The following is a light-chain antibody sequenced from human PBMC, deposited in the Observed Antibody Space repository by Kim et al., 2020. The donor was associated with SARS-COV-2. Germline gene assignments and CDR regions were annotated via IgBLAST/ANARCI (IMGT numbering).Light chain of an antibody. CDR2: SHN. CDR1: KSNIGSNT. Sequence: GPRVTISCSGSKSNIGSNTVNWYQQVPGTAPKLLVYSHNQRPSGVPDRFSGSRSGTSASLAISGLQSEDEADYYCVAWDDSLYGWVFGGGTQLTVL. J-gene: IGLJ3*02. V-gene: IGLV1-44*01. CDR3: VAWDDSLYGWV.